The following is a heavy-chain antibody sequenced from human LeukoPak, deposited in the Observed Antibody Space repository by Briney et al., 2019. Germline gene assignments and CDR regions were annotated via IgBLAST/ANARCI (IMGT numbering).Heavy chain of an antibody. CDR1: GFTFSTYA. V-gene: IGHV3-23*01. J-gene: IGHJ4*02. CDR3: AKERLTTTTFDS. D-gene: IGHD4-11*01. Sequence: GGSLRLSCAASGFTFSTYAMSWVRQAPGKGLEWVSLISGSDGSTYYADSVKGRFTISRDNGKNTLSLQMNSLRAEDTALYYCAKERLTTTTFDSWGRGTLVTVSS. CDR2: ISGSDGST.